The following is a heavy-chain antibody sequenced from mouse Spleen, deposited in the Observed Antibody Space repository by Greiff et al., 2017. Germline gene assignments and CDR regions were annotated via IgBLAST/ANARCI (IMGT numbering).Heavy chain of an antibody. J-gene: IGHJ4*01. D-gene: IGHD1-1*01. V-gene: IGHV2-9*02. CDR3: ASGDYYCSSYVDYAMDY. CDR1: GFSLTSYA. CDR2: IWAGGST. Sequence: VQLVESGPGLVAPSQSLSISCTVSGFSLTSYAISWVRQPPGKGLEWLGVIWAGGSTNYNSALMSRLSISTDNSNTQAFLKMNRLLTADTAMYFCASGDYYCSSYVDYAMDYWGQGTSVTVSS.